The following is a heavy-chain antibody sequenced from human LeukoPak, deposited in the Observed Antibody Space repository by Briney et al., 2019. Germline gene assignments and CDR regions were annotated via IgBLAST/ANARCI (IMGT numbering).Heavy chain of an antibody. J-gene: IGHJ5*02. V-gene: IGHV1-18*01. CDR3: VRDPSYIVVVSSTVTGFDP. Sequence: ASVKVSCKASGYTFTSYGISWVRQAPGQGLEWMGWISAYNGNTNHAQKLQGRVTMTTDTSTSKAYMELRSLRSDDTAVYYCVRDPSYIVVVSSTVTGFDPWGQGTLVTVSS. D-gene: IGHD2-2*01. CDR1: GYTFTSYG. CDR2: ISAYNGNT.